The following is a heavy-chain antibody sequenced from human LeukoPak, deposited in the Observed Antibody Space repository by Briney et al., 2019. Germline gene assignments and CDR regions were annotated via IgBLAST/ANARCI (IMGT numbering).Heavy chain of an antibody. V-gene: IGHV1-69*01. J-gene: IGHJ3*01. Sequence: GSSVKVSCKASGGTFSSYAISWVRQAPGQGLEWMGGIIPIFGTANYAQKFQGRVTITADESTSTAYMELSSLRSEDTAVYYCAIGAYLVDGYKFAIAWGQGTMVTVSS. CDR1: GGTFSSYA. D-gene: IGHD5-24*01. CDR2: IIPIFGTA. CDR3: AIGAYLVDGYKFAIA.